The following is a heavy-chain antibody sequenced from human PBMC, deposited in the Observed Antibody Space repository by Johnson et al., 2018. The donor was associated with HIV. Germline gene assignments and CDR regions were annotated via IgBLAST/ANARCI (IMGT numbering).Heavy chain of an antibody. CDR2: IRFDETIK. J-gene: IGHJ3*02. CDR1: GFTFSSYA. D-gene: IGHD1-26*01. CDR3: AKAVGGYAFDI. V-gene: IGHV3-30*02. Sequence: QVQLVESGGGLVQPGGSLRLSCAASGFTFSSYAMHWVRQAPGKGLEWVAVIRFDETIKYYGDSVKGRFTISRDNSKNTLYLQMNSLRVEDTAVYYCAKAVGGYAFDIWGQGTMVTVSS.